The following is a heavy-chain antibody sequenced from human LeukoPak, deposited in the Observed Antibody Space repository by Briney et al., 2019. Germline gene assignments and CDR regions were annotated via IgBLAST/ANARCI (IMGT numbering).Heavy chain of an antibody. V-gene: IGHV1-8*03. Sequence: ASVKVSCKASGYTFTSYDINWVRQATGQGLEWMGWMNPNSGNTGYAQKFQGRVTITRNTSISTAYMELSSLRSEDTAVYYCARGQPGCSSTSCYRELGYYYYYYMDVWGKGTTVTVSS. D-gene: IGHD2-2*01. CDR3: ARGQPGCSSTSCYRELGYYYYYYMDV. CDR1: GYTFTSYD. J-gene: IGHJ6*03. CDR2: MNPNSGNT.